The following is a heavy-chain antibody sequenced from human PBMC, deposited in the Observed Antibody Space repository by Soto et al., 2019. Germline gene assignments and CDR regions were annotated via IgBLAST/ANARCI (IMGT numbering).Heavy chain of an antibody. D-gene: IGHD6-13*01. Sequence: SETLSLTCTVSGGSISSYYWSWIRQPPGKGLEWIGYIYYSGSTNYNPSLKSRVTISVDTSKNQFSLKLSFVTAADTAVYYCARLDLYSSRQFDYWGQGTLVTVSS. J-gene: IGHJ4*02. CDR3: ARLDLYSSRQFDY. CDR2: IYYSGST. V-gene: IGHV4-59*08. CDR1: GGSISSYY.